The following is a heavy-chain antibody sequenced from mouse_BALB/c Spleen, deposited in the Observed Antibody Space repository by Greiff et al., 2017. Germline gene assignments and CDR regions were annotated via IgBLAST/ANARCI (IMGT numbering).Heavy chain of an antibody. V-gene: IGHV3-2*02. Sequence: EVQLQESGPGLVKPSQSLSLTCTVTGYSITSDYAWNWIRQFPGNKLEWMGYISYSGSTSYNPSLKSRISITRDTSKNQFFLQLNSVTTEDTATYYCAMHYYGLDYWGQGTTLTVSS. CDR2: ISYSGST. J-gene: IGHJ2*01. CDR3: AMHYYGLDY. CDR1: GYSITSDYA. D-gene: IGHD1-1*01.